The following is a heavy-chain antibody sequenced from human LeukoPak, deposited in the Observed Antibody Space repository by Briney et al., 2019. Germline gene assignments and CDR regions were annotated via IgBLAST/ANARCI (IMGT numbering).Heavy chain of an antibody. CDR2: IYYSGST. V-gene: IGHV4-59*11. J-gene: IGHJ5*02. Sequence: SETLSLTCTVSGGSISRRYWSWIRQPPGKGLEWIGYIYYSGSTNYNPSLKSRVTISVDTSKNQFSLKLSSVTAADTAVYYCAREMRITIFGVVTNNWFDPWGQGTLVTVSS. D-gene: IGHD3-3*01. CDR3: AREMRITIFGVVTNNWFDP. CDR1: GGSISRRY.